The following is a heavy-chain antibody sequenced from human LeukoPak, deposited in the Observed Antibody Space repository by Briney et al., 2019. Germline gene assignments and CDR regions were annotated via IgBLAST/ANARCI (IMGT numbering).Heavy chain of an antibody. J-gene: IGHJ5*02. D-gene: IGHD3-9*01. CDR1: GGSFSGYY. V-gene: IGHV4-34*01. CDR2: INHSGST. Sequence: SETLSLTCAVYGGSFSGYYWSWIRQPPGKGLEWIGEINHSGSTNYNPSLKSRVTISVDTSKNQFSLKLSSVTAADTAVYYRARGLPYLWMYYDILTGYYSRSGWFDPWGQGTLVTVSS. CDR3: ARGLPYLWMYYDILTGYYSRSGWFDP.